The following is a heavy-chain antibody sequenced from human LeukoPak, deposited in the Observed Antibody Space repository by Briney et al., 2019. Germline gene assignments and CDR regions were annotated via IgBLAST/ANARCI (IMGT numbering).Heavy chain of an antibody. J-gene: IGHJ6*02. Sequence: ASVKVSCKASGYTFTSYGISWVRQAPGQGLEWMGWISAYNGNTNYAQKLQGRVTMTTDTSTSTAYMELSSLRYEYTAVYYCXXXXXXXXTSCYTLYYYGMDVWGQGTTVTVSS. V-gene: IGHV1-18*01. CDR2: ISAYNGNT. D-gene: IGHD2-2*02. CDR1: GYTFTSYG. CDR3: XXXXXXXXTSCYTLYYYGMDV.